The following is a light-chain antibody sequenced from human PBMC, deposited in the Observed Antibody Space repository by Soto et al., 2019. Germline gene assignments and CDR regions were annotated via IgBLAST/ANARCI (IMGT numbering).Light chain of an antibody. V-gene: IGKV2-28*01. CDR1: QSLLHSNGYNY. CDR2: LGS. CDR3: MQALQKPLT. Sequence: DIVMTQSPLSLPVTPGEPASISCRSSQSLLHSNGYNYLDWYLQKPAQSPQLLIYLGSNRASGVPATFSGSGSGTDFTLKISRVEAEDVGVYHCMQALQKPLTFGGGTKVEIK. J-gene: IGKJ4*01.